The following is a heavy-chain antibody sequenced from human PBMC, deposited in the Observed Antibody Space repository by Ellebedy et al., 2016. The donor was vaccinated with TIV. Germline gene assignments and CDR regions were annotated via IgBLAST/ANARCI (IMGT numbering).Heavy chain of an antibody. CDR3: AKNYNRYNWNSNFDS. CDR1: GYTFTNYW. D-gene: IGHD1-7*01. V-gene: IGHV5-51*01. CDR2: IYPGDSGT. Sequence: GESLKISXKGSGYTFTNYWIGWVRQMPGKGLEWMGIIYPGDSGTRYSPSFQGQVTISADKSIYTAYLQWRSLKASDTGIYFCAKNYNRYNWNSNFDSWGQGTLVTVSS. J-gene: IGHJ4*02.